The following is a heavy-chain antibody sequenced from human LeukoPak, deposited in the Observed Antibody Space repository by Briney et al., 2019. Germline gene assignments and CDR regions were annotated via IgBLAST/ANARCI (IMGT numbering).Heavy chain of an antibody. V-gene: IGHV3-23*01. Sequence: GGSLRLSCEAPGFTFGTYGMTWVRQAPGKGLEWVSGITGSSTWTYYADSVRGRFTISGDNSKNTLHLQMNNLTADDTAIYYCARELVSLGTGYFDLWGRGTLVTVSS. CDR2: ITGSSTWT. J-gene: IGHJ2*01. CDR3: ARELVSLGTGYFDL. CDR1: GFTFGTYG. D-gene: IGHD7-27*01.